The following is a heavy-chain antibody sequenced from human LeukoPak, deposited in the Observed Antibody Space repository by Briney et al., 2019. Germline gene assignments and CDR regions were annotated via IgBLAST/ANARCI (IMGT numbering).Heavy chain of an antibody. CDR1: GGSFSGYY. V-gene: IGHV4-34*01. D-gene: IGHD2-2*02. CDR2: INHSGST. CDR3: ARGAKGAYLSYFDY. J-gene: IGHJ4*02. Sequence: SETLSLTCAVYGGSFSGYYWSWIRQPPGKGLEWIGEINHSGSTNYNPSLKSRVTISVDTSKNKFSLKLSSVTAADTAVYYCARGAKGAYLSYFDYWGQGTLVTVSS.